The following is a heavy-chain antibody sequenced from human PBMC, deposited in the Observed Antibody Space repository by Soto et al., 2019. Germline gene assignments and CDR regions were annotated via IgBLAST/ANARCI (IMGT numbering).Heavy chain of an antibody. CDR3: ARDRGYSYGYVYD. D-gene: IGHD5-18*01. V-gene: IGHV3-33*01. J-gene: IGHJ4*02. CDR1: GFTFSSYG. CDR2: IWYDGSNK. Sequence: GXSLRLYCAASGFTFSSYGLHWVRQAPVKGLEWVAVIWYDGSNKYYADSVKGRFTISRDNSKNTLYLQMNSLRAEDTAVYYCARDRGYSYGYVYDWGQGTLVAVSS.